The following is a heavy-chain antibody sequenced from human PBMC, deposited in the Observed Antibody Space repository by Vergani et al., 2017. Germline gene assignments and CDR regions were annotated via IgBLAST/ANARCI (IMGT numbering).Heavy chain of an antibody. CDR3: ARDFLXGVTTLDYYYMSV. CDR1: GFPFSDYG. J-gene: IGHJ6*03. Sequence: QVQLVESGGGEVQPGRSLRLSCSAAGFPFSDYGVHWVRQAPGKGLEWVSVISYDGNKKNYADSVKGRFTISRDNSKNTLYLEMNALRAEDTAVYYCARDFLXGVTTLDYYYMSVWGKETTVTVSS. CDR2: ISYDGNKK. V-gene: IGHV3-30*03. D-gene: IGHD1-1*01.